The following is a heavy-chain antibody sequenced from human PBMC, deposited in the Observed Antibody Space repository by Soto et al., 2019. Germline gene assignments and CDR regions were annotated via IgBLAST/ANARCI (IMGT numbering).Heavy chain of an antibody. CDR3: ACLPERVAEGGWFDW. V-gene: IGHV3-48*01. CDR1: GFTFSSYS. Sequence: EVQLVESGGGLVQPGWSPRLSCAASGFTFSSYSMNWVRQAPGKGLEWVSYISSSSSTIYYADSVKGRFTITRDNAKNTLYLQVKRPRAEHWAMDSCACLPERVAEGGWFDWWGQGTLVNVSS. J-gene: IGHJ5*01. D-gene: IGHD6-13*01. CDR2: ISSSSSTI.